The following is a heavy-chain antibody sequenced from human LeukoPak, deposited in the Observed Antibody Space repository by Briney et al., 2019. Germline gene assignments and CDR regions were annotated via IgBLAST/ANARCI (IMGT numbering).Heavy chain of an antibody. V-gene: IGHV3-74*01. CDR2: INGDGGST. Sequence: GGSLRLSCAASGFTFSSYWMHWVRQAPGKGLVWASRINGDGGSTNYADSVKGRFTISRDNAENTLYLQMNSLRAEDTAVYYCARADSSKTRSFDYWGQGTLVTVSS. CDR3: ARADSSKTRSFDY. CDR1: GFTFSSYW. J-gene: IGHJ4*02. D-gene: IGHD3-22*01.